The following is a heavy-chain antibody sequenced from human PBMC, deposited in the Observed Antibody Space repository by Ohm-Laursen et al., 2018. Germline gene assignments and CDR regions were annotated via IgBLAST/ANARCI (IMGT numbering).Heavy chain of an antibody. J-gene: IGHJ4*02. V-gene: IGHV4-59*08. D-gene: IGHD6-13*01. CDR1: GGSISSYY. Sequence: TLSLTCIVSGGSISSYYWSWIQQPPGKGLEWIGYIYYSGSTNYNPSLKSRVTISVDTSKNQFSLKLSSVTAADTAVYYCARLWAAAETFDYWGQGTLVTVSS. CDR3: ARLWAAAETFDY. CDR2: IYYSGST.